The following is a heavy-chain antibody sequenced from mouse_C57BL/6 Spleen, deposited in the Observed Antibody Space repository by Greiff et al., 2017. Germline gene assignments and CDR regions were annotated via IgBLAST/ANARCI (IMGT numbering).Heavy chain of an antibody. Sequence: QVQLQQSGPELVQPGASVMISCKASGYAFSSSWMNWVKQRPGKGLEWIGRIYPGAGDTTSNGKFKGKATLTADKSSSTAYMQLSSLTSEDSAVYFCAQNWFYAMDYWGQGTSVTVSS. CDR2: IYPGAGDT. CDR3: AQNWFYAMDY. CDR1: GYAFSSSW. J-gene: IGHJ4*01. V-gene: IGHV1-82*01. D-gene: IGHD4-1*01.